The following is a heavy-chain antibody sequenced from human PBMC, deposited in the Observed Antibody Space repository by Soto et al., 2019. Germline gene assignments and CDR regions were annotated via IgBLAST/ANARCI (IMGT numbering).Heavy chain of an antibody. CDR2: IWYDGSNK. J-gene: IGHJ6*02. Sequence: GGSLRLSCAASGFTFSSYGMHWVRQAPGKGLEWVAVIWYDGSNKYYADSVKGRFTISRDNSKNTLYLQMNSLRAEDTAVYYCARDQLNDYGDYYGMDVWGQGTTVTVSS. CDR3: ARDQLNDYGDYYGMDV. V-gene: IGHV3-33*01. D-gene: IGHD4-17*01. CDR1: GFTFSSYG.